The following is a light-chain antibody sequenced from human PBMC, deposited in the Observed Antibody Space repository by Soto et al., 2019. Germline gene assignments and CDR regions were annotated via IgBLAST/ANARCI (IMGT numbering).Light chain of an antibody. CDR3: QSYDTSLSGYV. J-gene: IGLJ1*01. V-gene: IGLV1-40*01. CDR1: SSNIGAGYD. Sequence: QSVLTQPPSVSGAPGQRVTISCTGSSSNIGAGYDVHWYQQLPGTAPKLLIHGNSNRPSGVPDRFSGSKSGTSASLAITGVQAEDEADYYCQSYDTSLSGYVFGTGTKVTGL. CDR2: GNS.